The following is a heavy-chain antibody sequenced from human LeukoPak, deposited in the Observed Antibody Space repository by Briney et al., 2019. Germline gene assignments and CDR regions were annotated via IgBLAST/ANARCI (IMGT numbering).Heavy chain of an antibody. V-gene: IGHV4-59*01. CDR1: GGSISSYY. CDR3: ARDYYGSGRLSGFDY. CDR2: IYYSGST. D-gene: IGHD3-10*01. Sequence: KPSETLSLTCTVSGGSISSYYWSWIRQPPGKGLEWIGYIYYSGSTNYNPSLKSRVTISVDTSKNQFSLKLSSVTAADTAVYYCARDYYGSGRLSGFDYWGQGTLVTVSS. J-gene: IGHJ4*02.